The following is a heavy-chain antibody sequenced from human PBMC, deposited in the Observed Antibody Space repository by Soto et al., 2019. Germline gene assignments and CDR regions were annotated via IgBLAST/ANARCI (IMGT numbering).Heavy chain of an antibody. CDR3: ARGSSSGWYYFFFDY. CDR2: IWYDGSYE. D-gene: IGHD6-19*01. Sequence: QVQLVESGGGVVHPGRSLRLSCAASGFTFTTYGMHWVRQAPGKGLEWVAIIWYDGSYEYYADSVKGRFTISRDISNNTLYLQMNSLRDEDTAVYYCARGSSSGWYYFFFDYWGQGTLVTVSS. V-gene: IGHV3-33*01. CDR1: GFTFTTYG. J-gene: IGHJ4*02.